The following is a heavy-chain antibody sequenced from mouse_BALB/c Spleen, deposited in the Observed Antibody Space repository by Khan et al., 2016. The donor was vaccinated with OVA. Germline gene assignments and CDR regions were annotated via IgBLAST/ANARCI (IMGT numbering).Heavy chain of an antibody. Sequence: QIQLVQSGPELKKPGETVKISCKASGYTFTNYAVNWVRQAPGKGFKWMGWINTYTGEPTYADDFKGRFAFSLETSASAAYLQINNLKNEDTATFFCARGHWYFDVWGAGTTVTVSS. CDR1: GYTFTNYA. V-gene: IGHV9-3-1*01. CDR2: INTYTGEP. J-gene: IGHJ1*01. CDR3: ARGHWYFDV.